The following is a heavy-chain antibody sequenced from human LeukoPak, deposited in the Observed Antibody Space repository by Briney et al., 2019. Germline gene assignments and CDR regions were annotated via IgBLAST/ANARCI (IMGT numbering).Heavy chain of an antibody. Sequence: KTGGSLRLSCVGSGFTFSDVWMNWVRQAPGKGLEWVGRIKSKTVGGTTDYAAPVKDRFTVSRDDSKATLYLQMNSLKTGDTAVYYCTTDYCTSTTCYLTFWGQGILVTVSS. J-gene: IGHJ4*02. CDR2: IKSKTVGGTT. V-gene: IGHV3-15*07. CDR1: GFTFSDVW. D-gene: IGHD2-2*01. CDR3: TTDYCTSTTCYLTF.